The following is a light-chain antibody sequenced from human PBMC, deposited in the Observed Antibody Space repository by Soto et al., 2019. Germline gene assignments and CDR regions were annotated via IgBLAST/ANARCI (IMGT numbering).Light chain of an antibody. CDR1: QSLGNW. CDR2: KSS. Sequence: DIQMTQSPSTLSASVGDRVTITCRASQSLGNWLAWYQHKPGKAPKLLIYKSSNLESGVPSRFSGSGSGTEFTLTINSLQPDDFAAYYCQQYGNYTPSTFVQGTKLEIK. J-gene: IGKJ2*01. CDR3: QQYGNYTPST. V-gene: IGKV1-5*03.